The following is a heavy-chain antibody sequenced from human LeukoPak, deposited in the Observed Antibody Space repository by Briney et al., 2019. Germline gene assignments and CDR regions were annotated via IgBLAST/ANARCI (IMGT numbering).Heavy chain of an antibody. V-gene: IGHV1-2*02. J-gene: IGHJ4*02. D-gene: IGHD2-2*01. CDR3: ARVDRYCSSTSCSNGRFDY. CDR2: INPNSGGT. Sequence: ASVKVSCKASGYTFTGYYMHWVRQAPGQGLEWMGWINPNSGGTNYAQRFQGRVTMTRDTSISTAYMELSRLRSDDTAVYYCARVDRYCSSTSCSNGRFDYWGQGTLVTVSS. CDR1: GYTFTGYY.